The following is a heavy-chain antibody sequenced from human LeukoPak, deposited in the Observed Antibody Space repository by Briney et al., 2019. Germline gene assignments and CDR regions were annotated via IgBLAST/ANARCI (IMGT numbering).Heavy chain of an antibody. CDR2: IKQDGSEK. V-gene: IGHV3-7*01. CDR1: GFTFSSYW. CDR3: ASPSGYSYVSSFDY. D-gene: IGHD5-18*01. J-gene: IGHJ4*02. Sequence: PGGSLRLSCAASGFTFSSYWMSWVRQAPGKGLEWVANIKQDGSEKYYVDSVKGRFTISRDNAKNSLYLQMNSLSAEDTAVYYCASPSGYSYVSSFDYWGQGTLVTVSS.